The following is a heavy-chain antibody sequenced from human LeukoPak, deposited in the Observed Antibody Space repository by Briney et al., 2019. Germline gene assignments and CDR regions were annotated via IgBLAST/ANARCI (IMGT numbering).Heavy chain of an antibody. D-gene: IGHD5-12*01. CDR3: ARDRSGYGDY. Sequence: ASVKVSCKASGGTFSSYAISRVRQAPGQGLEWMGWISAYNGNTNYAQKLQGRVTMTTDTSTGTAYMELRSLRSDDTAVYYCARDRSGYGDYWGQGTLVTVSS. CDR1: GGTFSSYA. V-gene: IGHV1-18*01. CDR2: ISAYNGNT. J-gene: IGHJ4*02.